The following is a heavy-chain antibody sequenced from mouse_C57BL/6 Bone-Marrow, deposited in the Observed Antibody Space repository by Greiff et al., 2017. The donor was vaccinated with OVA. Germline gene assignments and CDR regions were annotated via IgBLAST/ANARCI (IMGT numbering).Heavy chain of an antibody. V-gene: IGHV1-59*01. CDR2: IDPSDSYT. D-gene: IGHD2-5*01. CDR3: ARFYYSNHYAMDY. Sequence: QVQLKQPGAELVRPGTSVKLSCKASGYAFTSYWMHWVKQRPGQGLEWIGVIDPSDSYTNYNQKFKGKATLTADTSSSTAYMQLSSLTSEDSAVYYCARFYYSNHYAMDYWGQGTSVTVSS. CDR1: GYAFTSYW. J-gene: IGHJ4*01.